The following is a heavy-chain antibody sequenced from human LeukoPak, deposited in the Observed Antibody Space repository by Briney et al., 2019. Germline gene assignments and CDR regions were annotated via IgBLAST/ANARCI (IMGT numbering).Heavy chain of an antibody. D-gene: IGHD5-24*01. Sequence: ASVKVSCKSSGCTFTDYHIHWVRQAPGQGLEWMGITYPVGDFTNSAQKFQGRVTMTSDTPTNTFYMELSGLRFDDTAVYYCARDQWGPDGLWGQGTMVTVSS. CDR1: GCTFTDYH. V-gene: IGHV1-46*01. CDR2: TYPVGDFT. CDR3: ARDQWGPDGL. J-gene: IGHJ3*01.